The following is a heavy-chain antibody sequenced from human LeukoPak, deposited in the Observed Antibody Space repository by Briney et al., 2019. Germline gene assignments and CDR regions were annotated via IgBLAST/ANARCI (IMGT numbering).Heavy chain of an antibody. CDR1: GFTFSSYV. CDR2: ISYDGSNK. CDR3: AKMGHDFWADDLFFDY. D-gene: IGHD3-3*01. Sequence: GGSLRLSCAASGFTFSSYVMHWVRQAPGKGLEWVAVISYDGSNKYYADSVKGRFTISRDNSKNTLYLQMNSLRAEDTAVYYCAKMGHDFWADDLFFDYWGQGTLVTVSS. J-gene: IGHJ4*02. V-gene: IGHV3-30*18.